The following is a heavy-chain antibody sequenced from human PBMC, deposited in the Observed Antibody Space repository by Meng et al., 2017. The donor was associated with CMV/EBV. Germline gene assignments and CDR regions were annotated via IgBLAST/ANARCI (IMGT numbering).Heavy chain of an antibody. V-gene: IGHV3-15*07. CDR1: GMNFGDAW. Sequence: SGMNFGDAWMNWLLQVPGKGLEWVGLTRSKNSGGTIGYAAPVKGRFTISRDDSQNMLYLQMSSLKADDTAVYFCTHHGGGLQFGTDDFWGQGTLVTVSS. CDR2: TRSKNSGGTI. CDR3: THHGGGLQFGTDDF. D-gene: IGHD5-24*01. J-gene: IGHJ4*02.